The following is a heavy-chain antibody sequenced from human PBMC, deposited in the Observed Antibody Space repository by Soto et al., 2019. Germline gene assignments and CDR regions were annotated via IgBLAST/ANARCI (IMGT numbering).Heavy chain of an antibody. CDR3: AKALGELSPESYDY. J-gene: IGHJ4*02. CDR2: ISYDGSEK. Sequence: QVQLVESGGGVVQPGTSLRLSCAASGFKFSFFAMHWVRQAPGKGLAWVAVISYDGSEKYYADSVKGRFSISRDNSKNPLALQMNSLRPDDTAVYFCAKALGELSPESYDYWGQGTLITVSS. V-gene: IGHV3-30*18. CDR1: GFKFSFFA. D-gene: IGHD3-16*02.